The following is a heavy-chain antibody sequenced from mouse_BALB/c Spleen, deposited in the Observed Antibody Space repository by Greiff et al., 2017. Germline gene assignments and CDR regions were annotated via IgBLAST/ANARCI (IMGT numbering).Heavy chain of an antibody. J-gene: IGHJ3*01. CDR3: TRGRSPSVGGFAY. CDR1: GYTFTSYW. V-gene: IGHV1S55*01. D-gene: IGHD1-1*01. CDR2: IDPETGGT. Sequence: VQLQQPGSELVRPGASVKLSCKASGYTFTSYWMHWVKQRPGQGLEWIGAIDPETGGTAYNQKFKGKATLTADKSSSTAYMELRSLTSEDSAVYYCTRGRSPSVGGFAYWGQGTLVTVSA.